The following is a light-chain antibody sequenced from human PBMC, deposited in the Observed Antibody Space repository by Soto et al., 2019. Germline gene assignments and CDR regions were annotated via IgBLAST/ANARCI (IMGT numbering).Light chain of an antibody. V-gene: IGKV3-20*01. CDR1: VAANY. CDR3: HQYGTAPLT. Sequence: VAANYLAWYQQKRGQAPRLLIYGASSRATGIPDRFSGSGSGTDFTLTISRLEPEDFSVYYCHQYGTAPLTFGPGTKVDIK. J-gene: IGKJ3*01. CDR2: GAS.